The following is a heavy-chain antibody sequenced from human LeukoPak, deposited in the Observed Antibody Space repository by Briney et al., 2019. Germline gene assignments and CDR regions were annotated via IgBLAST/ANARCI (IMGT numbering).Heavy chain of an antibody. J-gene: IGHJ4*02. CDR2: IYDGGST. V-gene: IGHV3-53*01. CDR3: ARPNSDDTLFDY. CDR1: GFTVSSSY. D-gene: IGHD4-23*01. Sequence: GGSLRLSCAVSGFTVSSSYMNWVRQAPGKGLEWVSVIYDGGSTYYADSVEGRFTISRDNSKNTLYLQMNSLRAEDTAAYYCARPNSDDTLFDYWGQGTQVTVSS.